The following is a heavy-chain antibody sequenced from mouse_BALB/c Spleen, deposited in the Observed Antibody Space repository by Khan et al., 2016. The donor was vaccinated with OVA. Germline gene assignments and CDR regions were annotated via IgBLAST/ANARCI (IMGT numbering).Heavy chain of an antibody. CDR3: ARDRIDY. CDR1: GYTFTTYW. CDR2: INPTSGYT. J-gene: IGHJ2*01. V-gene: IGHV1-7*01. Sequence: VQLQESGAELAKPGASVKMSCTASGYTFTTYWMHWVIQRPGQGLEWIGYINPTSGYTDYNQTFKDKATLTADKSSSTVYMQLSSLTSDYAAIYYCARDRIDYWGQGTTLTVSS.